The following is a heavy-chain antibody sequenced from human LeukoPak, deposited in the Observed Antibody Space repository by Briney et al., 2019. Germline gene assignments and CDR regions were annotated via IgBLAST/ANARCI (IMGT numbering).Heavy chain of an antibody. CDR2: ISGYNGDT. CDR3: AMRGIAAAGTHDAFDI. D-gene: IGHD6-13*01. V-gene: IGHV1-18*01. CDR1: GYTFTDYG. J-gene: IGHJ3*02. Sequence: ASVKVSCKTSGYTFTDYGITWVRQAPGQGLEWMGWISGYNGDTNYARKLQGRVTMTTDTSTSTAYMQLRSLRSEDTAVYYCAMRGIAAAGTHDAFDIWGQGTMVTVSS.